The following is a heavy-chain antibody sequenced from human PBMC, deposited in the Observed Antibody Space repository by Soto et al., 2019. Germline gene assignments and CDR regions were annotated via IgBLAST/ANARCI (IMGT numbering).Heavy chain of an antibody. Sequence: GGSLRLSCAASGFPFSRYWMSWVRQAPGKGLEWVANIKEDGSEGFYVDSVKGRFTVSRDNAKNSLYLQMNSLRAEDTAVYYCARLPYGSGTIDYWGQGTVVTVSS. CDR1: GFPFSRYW. CDR3: ARLPYGSGTIDY. CDR2: IKEDGSEG. V-gene: IGHV3-7*01. D-gene: IGHD6-19*01. J-gene: IGHJ4*02.